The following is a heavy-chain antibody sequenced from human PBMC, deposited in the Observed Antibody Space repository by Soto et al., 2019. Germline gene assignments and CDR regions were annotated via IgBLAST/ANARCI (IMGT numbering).Heavy chain of an antibody. V-gene: IGHV3-23*01. Sequence: EVQLLESGGGLVQPGGSLRLSCAASGFTFSSYAMSWVRQAPEKGLEWVSAISGSGGSTYYADSVKGRFTISRDNSKNTLYLQMNSLRAEDTAVYYCAKDPDIVVVVAADRFDYWGQGTLVTVSS. D-gene: IGHD2-15*01. CDR1: GFTFSSYA. CDR3: AKDPDIVVVVAADRFDY. J-gene: IGHJ4*02. CDR2: ISGSGGST.